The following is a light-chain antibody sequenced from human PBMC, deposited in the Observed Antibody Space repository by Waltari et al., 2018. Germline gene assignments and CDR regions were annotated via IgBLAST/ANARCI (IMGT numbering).Light chain of an antibody. J-gene: IGKJ1*01. Sequence: DIQMTQSPSSLSASVGDTVSITCRASQSISTYLNWYQQKPGKAPELLIYGASKLQSGVPPRFSGSGSGAEFTLTINSLQPEDFATYYCQHSYNTPRTFGQGTKVEIK. V-gene: IGKV1-39*01. CDR3: QHSYNTPRT. CDR2: GAS. CDR1: QSISTY.